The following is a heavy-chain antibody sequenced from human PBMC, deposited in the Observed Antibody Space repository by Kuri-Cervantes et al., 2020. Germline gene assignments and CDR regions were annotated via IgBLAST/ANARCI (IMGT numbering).Heavy chain of an antibody. V-gene: IGHV4-38-2*02. CDR2: IYHSGST. Sequence: SETLSLTCTVSGYSISSGYYWGWIRQPPGKGLEWIGSIYHSGSTYYNPSLKSRVTISVDTSKNQFSLKLSSATAADTAVYYCARKGQTYYYGSGSYYRASYYFDYWGQGTLVTVSS. J-gene: IGHJ4*02. CDR3: ARKGQTYYYGSGSYYRASYYFDY. CDR1: GYSISSGYY. D-gene: IGHD3-10*01.